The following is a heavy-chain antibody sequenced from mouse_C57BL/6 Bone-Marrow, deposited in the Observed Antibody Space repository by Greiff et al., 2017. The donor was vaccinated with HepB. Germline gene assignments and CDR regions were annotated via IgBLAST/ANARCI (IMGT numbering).Heavy chain of an antibody. V-gene: IGHV1-7*01. CDR1: GYTFTSYW. Sequence: QVQLQQSGAELAKPGASVKLSCKASGYTFTSYWMHWVKQRPGQGLEWIGYINPSSGYTKYNQKFKDKATLTENKSSSTAYMQLSSLTYEDSAVYYCARGGFAYWGQGTLVTVSA. CDR2: INPSSGYT. J-gene: IGHJ3*01. CDR3: ARGGFAY.